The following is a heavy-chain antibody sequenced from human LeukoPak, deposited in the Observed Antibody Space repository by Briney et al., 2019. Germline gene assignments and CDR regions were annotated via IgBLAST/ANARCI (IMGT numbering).Heavy chain of an antibody. CDR2: IFHSEST. J-gene: IGHJ3*01. Sequence: SETLSLTCAVSGYSIRSGYYWGWIRQPPGKGLEWIGTIFHSESTYHNPSLRSRVTISVDTSKNQFSLKLTSVTAADTAVYHCARHSQWGVIPWAFDVWGQGTMVTVSS. CDR3: ARHSQWGVIPWAFDV. CDR1: GYSIRSGYY. D-gene: IGHD3-16*02. V-gene: IGHV4-38-2*01.